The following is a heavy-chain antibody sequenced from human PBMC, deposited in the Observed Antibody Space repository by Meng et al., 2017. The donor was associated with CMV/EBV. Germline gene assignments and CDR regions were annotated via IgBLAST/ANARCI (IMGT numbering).Heavy chain of an antibody. CDR3: ARATIFGVAPADAFDI. CDR1: GFTVSSNH. D-gene: IGHD3-3*01. V-gene: IGHV3-53*01. CDR2: IYSGGST. J-gene: IGHJ3*02. Sequence: GESLKISCAASGFTVSSNHMSWVRQAPGKGLEWVSVIYSGGSTYYADSVKGRFTISRDNAKNSLYLQMNSLRAEDTALYYCARATIFGVAPADAFDIWGQGTMVTVSS.